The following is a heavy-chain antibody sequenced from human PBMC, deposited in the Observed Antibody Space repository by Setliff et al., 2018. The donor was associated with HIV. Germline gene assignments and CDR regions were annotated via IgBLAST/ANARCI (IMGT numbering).Heavy chain of an antibody. Sequence: PSETLSLTCTVSGGSVSNYYWTWIRQPAGKGLEWIGYITYSGSAYYNPSLKSRVTISIDTSNNQISLRLSSVTAADTAAYYCARLGYVSGGFYKTPGPYYFDYWGQGALVTVSS. CDR3: ARLGYVSGGFYKTPGPYYFDY. CDR1: GGSVSNYY. J-gene: IGHJ4*02. CDR2: ITYSGSA. D-gene: IGHD3-10*01. V-gene: IGHV4-59*06.